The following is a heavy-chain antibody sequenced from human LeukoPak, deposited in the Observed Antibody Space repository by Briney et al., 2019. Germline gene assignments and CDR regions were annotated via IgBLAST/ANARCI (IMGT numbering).Heavy chain of an antibody. D-gene: IGHD3-22*01. CDR2: INHSGST. CDR3: AARETLEGIPFTMIPGYFDY. Sequence: SETLSLTCAVYGGSFSGYYWSWIRQPPGKGLEWIGEINHSGSTNYNPSLKSRVTISVDTSKNQFSLKLSSVTAADTAVYYCAARETLEGIPFTMIPGYFDYWGQGTLVTVSS. J-gene: IGHJ4*02. V-gene: IGHV4-34*01. CDR1: GGSFSGYY.